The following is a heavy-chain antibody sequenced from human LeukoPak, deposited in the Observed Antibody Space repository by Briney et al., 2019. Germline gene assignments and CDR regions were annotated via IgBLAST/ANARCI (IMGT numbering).Heavy chain of an antibody. CDR1: GGSISSYY. D-gene: IGHD2-21*01. Sequence: SETLSPTCTVSGGSISSYYWSWIRQPPGKGLEWIGYIYYSGSTNYNPSLKSRVTISVDTSENQFSLKLSSVTAADTAVYYCARGVAVHAFDIWGQGTMVTVSS. V-gene: IGHV4-59*01. CDR3: ARGVAVHAFDI. J-gene: IGHJ3*02. CDR2: IYYSGST.